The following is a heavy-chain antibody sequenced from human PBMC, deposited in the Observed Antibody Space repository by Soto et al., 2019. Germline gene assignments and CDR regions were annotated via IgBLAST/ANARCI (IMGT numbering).Heavy chain of an antibody. J-gene: IGHJ4*02. V-gene: IGHV3-15*01. CDR3: TASYGDYGPFDY. CDR1: GFTFSNAW. Sequence: GGSLRLSCAASGFTFSNAWMSWVRQAPGKGLEWVGRIKSKTDGGTTDYAAPVKGRFTISRDDSKNTLYLQMNSLKTEDTAVYYCTASYGDYGPFDYWGQGTLVTVSS. D-gene: IGHD4-17*01. CDR2: IKSKTDGGTT.